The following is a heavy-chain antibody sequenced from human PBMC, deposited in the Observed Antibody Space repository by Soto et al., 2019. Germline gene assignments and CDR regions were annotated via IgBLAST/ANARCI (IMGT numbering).Heavy chain of an antibody. V-gene: IGHV1-69*01. Sequence: QAQLEQSGGEVKKPGSSVKVSCKASRVAFSKFIVTWVRQAPGLGLEWVGGIIPIFGTANYAQKFQGRVTITADESTSTSYMEVNNLRSEDTAVYYCAKVRYSSPMGYYYGMDVWGHGTTVTASS. CDR3: AKVRYSSPMGYYYGMDV. CDR1: RVAFSKFI. CDR2: IIPIFGTA. D-gene: IGHD6-19*01. J-gene: IGHJ6*02.